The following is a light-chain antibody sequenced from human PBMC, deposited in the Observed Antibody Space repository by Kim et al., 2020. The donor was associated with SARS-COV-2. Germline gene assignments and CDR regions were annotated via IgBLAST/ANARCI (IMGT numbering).Light chain of an antibody. J-gene: IGKJ4*01. V-gene: IGKV3-11*01. CDR2: DTD. Sequence: PGERATLSCRASQSVRNYLAWYRQKPGQAPTLLIYDTDNRATGIPTRFSGSGSGTYFTLSISNLDPEDFAVYYCQQRSSWPLTFGGGTKVDIK. CDR3: QQRSSWPLT. CDR1: QSVRNY.